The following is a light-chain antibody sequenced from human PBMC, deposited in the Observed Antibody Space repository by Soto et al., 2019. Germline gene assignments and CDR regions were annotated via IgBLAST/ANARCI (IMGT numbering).Light chain of an antibody. CDR1: QSIGRNS. CDR3: QQQENSPTT. V-gene: IGKV3-20*01. J-gene: IGKJ5*01. CDR2: GAS. Sequence: ETVVTQSPGTLSLSRGETATLSCRASQSIGRNSLAWYQQKPGQPPRLIIYGASKRATDIPDRFSGSGSGTDFTLTITRLESDDSAVYDCQQQENSPTTFGQGTRLEIK.